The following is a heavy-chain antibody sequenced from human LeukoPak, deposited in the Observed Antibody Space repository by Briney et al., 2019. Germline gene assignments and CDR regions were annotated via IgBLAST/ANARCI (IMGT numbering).Heavy chain of an antibody. CDR1: GFNFRNYG. CDR2: LRMRGGRT. CDR3: AKDPRIQGYDYGTVLDY. Sequence: GGSLRLSCAASGFNFRNYGMSWVPQAPGKGPEGRAGLRMRGGRTYYPPSVKGRFTISRDNSKTQLYLQMNSLRAESTAVYYCAKDPRIQGYDYGTVLDYWGQGTLVTVSS. D-gene: IGHD5-18*01. V-gene: IGHV3-23*01. J-gene: IGHJ4*02.